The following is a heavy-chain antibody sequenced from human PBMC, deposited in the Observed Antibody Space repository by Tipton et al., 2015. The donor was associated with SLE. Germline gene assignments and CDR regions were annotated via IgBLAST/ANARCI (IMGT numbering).Heavy chain of an antibody. Sequence: TLSLTCTVSGGSISSYYWSWIRQPPGKGLEWIGYIYTSGSTNYNPSLKIRVTISVDTPKNQFSLKLSSVTAADTAVYYCARDKEGYSSSWYYFDYWGQGTLVTVSS. CDR3: ARDKEGYSSSWYYFDY. CDR2: IYTSGST. CDR1: GGSISSYY. D-gene: IGHD6-13*01. J-gene: IGHJ4*02. V-gene: IGHV4-4*08.